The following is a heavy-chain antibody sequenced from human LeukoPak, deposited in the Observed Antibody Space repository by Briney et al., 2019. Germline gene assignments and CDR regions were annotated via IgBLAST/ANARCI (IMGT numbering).Heavy chain of an antibody. J-gene: IGHJ5*02. CDR3: ARDNSGSFRSSAWFDP. Sequence: GGPRRLSCAASGSTFSNYAMHGVRQSPGKGLEGVAVIWYDGITKFYADSVMGRFTISRDNSKNTLYLQMNSLRAKDRAVYYCARDNSGSFRSSAWFDPWGQGTLVTVSS. V-gene: IGHV3-33*01. CDR2: IWYDGITK. D-gene: IGHD1-26*01. CDR1: GSTFSNYA.